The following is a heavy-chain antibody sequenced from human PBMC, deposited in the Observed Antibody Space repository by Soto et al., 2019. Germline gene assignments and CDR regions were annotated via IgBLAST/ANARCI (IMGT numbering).Heavy chain of an antibody. CDR3: AGGTGWLTDK. V-gene: IGHV3-7*04. D-gene: IGHD5-18*01. J-gene: IGHJ4*02. Sequence: EVYLVESRGDLVQPGGSLRLSCAASGFIFSDHWMNWVRQAPGKGLEWVANIKQDGSETKYVESVRGRFTISRDNAKNSLYLQMNTLRAEDTAVYYCAGGTGWLTDKWGQGTLVAVSS. CDR1: GFIFSDHW. CDR2: IKQDGSET.